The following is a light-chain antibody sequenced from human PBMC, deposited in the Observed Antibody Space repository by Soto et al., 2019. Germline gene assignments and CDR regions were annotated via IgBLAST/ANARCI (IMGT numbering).Light chain of an antibody. CDR2: AAS. CDR3: QNFNRAPRT. J-gene: IGKJ1*01. CDR1: QGIRND. Sequence: IHICHCGSPRSASLRGKVTLTHRASQGIRNDLAWYQQKPGQAPKLLIYAASTLETGVPSRFSGRGSGTDFALTISSLQPEDVATYYCQNFNRAPRTFGQGTRLDIK. V-gene: IGKV1-27*01.